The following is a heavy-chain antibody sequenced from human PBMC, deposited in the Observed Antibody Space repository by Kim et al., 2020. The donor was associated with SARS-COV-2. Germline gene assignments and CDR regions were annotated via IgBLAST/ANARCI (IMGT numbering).Heavy chain of an antibody. D-gene: IGHD3-9*01. CDR1: GYTFRDYA. Sequence: GGSLRLSCSGSGYTFRDYAMSWVRQAPGKGPEWISGISGSGAGANYADSVKGRFTISRDNSRNILYLQMNSLRVEDTAIYYCVKTPARHIRGYFLHWGQGTLVTVSS. CDR2: ISGSGAGA. CDR3: VKTPARHIRGYFLH. J-gene: IGHJ1*01. V-gene: IGHV3-23*01.